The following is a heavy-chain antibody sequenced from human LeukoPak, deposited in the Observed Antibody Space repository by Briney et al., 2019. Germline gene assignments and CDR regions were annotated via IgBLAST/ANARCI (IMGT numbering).Heavy chain of an antibody. CDR2: ISAYNGNT. V-gene: IGHV1-18*01. D-gene: IGHD5-18*01. CDR3: ATGQLVTYLCY. J-gene: IGHJ4*02. CDR1: GYTFTSYG. Sequence: ASVKVSCKASGYTFTSYGISWVRQAPGHGLEWMGWISAYNGNTNYAQKLQGRVTMTTDTSTSTPYMELRSLRSDDTAVYYCATGQLVTYLCYWGQGTLVTVSS.